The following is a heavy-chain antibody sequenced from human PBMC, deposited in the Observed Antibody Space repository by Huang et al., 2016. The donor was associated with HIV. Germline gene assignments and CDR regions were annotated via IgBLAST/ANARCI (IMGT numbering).Heavy chain of an antibody. CDR2: LNPNSGKT. CDR1: GYIFSNYD. CDR3: ARLTSGWYQDY. D-gene: IGHD6-19*01. J-gene: IGHJ4*02. Sequence: QVQLVQSGPEVKKPGASVKVSCQTSGYIFSNYDINWVRQAPGQGLQWSGWLNPNSGKTAYGQNVQGRVTLTRSTSTGAAYMVLNSLTSQDTAVYYCARLTSGWYQDYWGQGTLVTVSS. V-gene: IGHV1-8*01.